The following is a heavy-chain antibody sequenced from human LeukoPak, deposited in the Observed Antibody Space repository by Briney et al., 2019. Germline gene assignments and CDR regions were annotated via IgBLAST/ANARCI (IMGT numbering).Heavy chain of an antibody. J-gene: IGHJ4*02. Sequence: GGSLRLSCAASGFTFSDYYMTWVRQAPGKGLEWVSYISSSGSTIDYADSVEGRFTISRDNAKKTLYLQMNSLRDEDTAVYYCARYINSWSDFWGQGTLVTVSS. V-gene: IGHV3-11*01. CDR1: GFTFSDYY. D-gene: IGHD6-13*01. CDR2: ISSSGSTI. CDR3: ARYINSWSDF.